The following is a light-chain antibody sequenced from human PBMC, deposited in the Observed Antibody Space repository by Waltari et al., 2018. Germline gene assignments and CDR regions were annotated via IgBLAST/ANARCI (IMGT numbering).Light chain of an antibody. Sequence: SSELTQDPALSVAMGQTVSITCQGDSLRSYYASWYQQRPGQAPILVMYYKNNRPSGVPDRLAVSSSHSTAALTIPGGQAEDEAAYYCHSRDASGVASSFGGGTKLTVL. CDR3: HSRDASGVASS. V-gene: IGLV3-19*01. CDR2: YKN. CDR1: SLRSYY. J-gene: IGLJ2*01.